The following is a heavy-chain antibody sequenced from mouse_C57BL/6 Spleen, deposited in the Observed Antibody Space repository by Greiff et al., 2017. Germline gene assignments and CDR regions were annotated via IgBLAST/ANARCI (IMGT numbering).Heavy chain of an antibody. V-gene: IGHV5-6*01. D-gene: IGHD1-1*01. CDR2: ISSGGSYT. J-gene: IGHJ2*01. CDR1: GFTFSSYG. Sequence: EVKLQESGGDLVKPGGSLTLSCAASGFTFSSYGMSWVRQTPDKRLEWVATISSGGSYTYYPDSVKGRFTISRANGKNTLYLQMSSLKSEDTAMYYCARHSRFITTVVAPGYFDDWGQGTTLTVSS. CDR3: ARHSRFITTVVAPGYFDD.